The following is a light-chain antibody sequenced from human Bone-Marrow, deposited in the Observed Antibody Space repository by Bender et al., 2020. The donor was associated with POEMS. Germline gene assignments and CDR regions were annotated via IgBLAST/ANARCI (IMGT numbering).Light chain of an antibody. V-gene: IGLV2-11*01. CDR1: SSDVGGYNY. CDR2: DVS. Sequence: QSALTQPASVSGSPGQSITISCTGTSSDVGGYNYVSWYRQHPGKAPKLMIYDVSKRPSGVPHRFSGSKSDNTASLTISGLQADDESDYYCCSYAGSFLLFGGGTTLTVL. J-gene: IGLJ2*01. CDR3: CSYAGSFLL.